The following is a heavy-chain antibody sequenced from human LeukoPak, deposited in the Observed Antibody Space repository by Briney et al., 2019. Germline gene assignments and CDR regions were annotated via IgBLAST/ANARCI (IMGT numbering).Heavy chain of an antibody. J-gene: IGHJ5*02. CDR1: GGSISSSSYY. V-gene: IGHV4-39*01. CDR2: IYYSGST. CDR3: ASREHTTYSSGWSYHLNWFDP. Sequence: SETLSLTCTVSGGSISSSSYYWGWIRQPPGKGLEWIGSIYYSGSTYYNPSLKSRVTISVDTSKNQFSLKPSSVTAADTAVYYCASREHTTYSSGWSYHLNWFDPWGQGTLVTVSS. D-gene: IGHD6-19*01.